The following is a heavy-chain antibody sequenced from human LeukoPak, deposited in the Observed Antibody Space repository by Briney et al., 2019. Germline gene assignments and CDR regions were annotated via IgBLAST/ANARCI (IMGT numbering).Heavy chain of an antibody. Sequence: SETLSLTCAVYGGSFSGYYWNWIRQPPGKGLEWIGEINHSGSTNYNPSLKSRVTISVDTSKNQFSLKLSSVTAADTAVYYCARETPGIAAAGIRGGFDYWGQGTLVTVSS. D-gene: IGHD6-13*01. J-gene: IGHJ4*02. CDR2: INHSGST. CDR1: GGSFSGYY. V-gene: IGHV4-34*01. CDR3: ARETPGIAAAGIRGGFDY.